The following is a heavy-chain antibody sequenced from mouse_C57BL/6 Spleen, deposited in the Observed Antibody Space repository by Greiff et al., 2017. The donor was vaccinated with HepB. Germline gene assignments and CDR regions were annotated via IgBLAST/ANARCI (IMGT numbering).Heavy chain of an antibody. V-gene: IGHV5-17*01. CDR2: ISSGSSTI. Sequence: EVMLVESGGGLVKPGGSLKLSCAASGFTFSDYGMHWVRQAPEKGLEWVAYISSGSSTIYYADTVKGRFTISRDNAKNTLFLQMTSLRSEDTAMYYCARRGYYGSSPSWFAYWGQGTLVTVSA. D-gene: IGHD1-1*01. J-gene: IGHJ3*01. CDR3: ARRGYYGSSPSWFAY. CDR1: GFTFSDYG.